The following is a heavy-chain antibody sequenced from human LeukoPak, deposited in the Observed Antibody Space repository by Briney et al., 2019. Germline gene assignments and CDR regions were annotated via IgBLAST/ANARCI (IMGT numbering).Heavy chain of an antibody. D-gene: IGHD6-19*01. CDR2: IKQDRSEK. CDR3: ARAGSGWSQEIYYYYMDV. J-gene: IGHJ6*03. CDR1: GFTFSSYW. Sequence: PGGSLRLSCAASGFTFSSYWMSRVRQAPGKGLEWVANIKQDRSEKYYVDSVKGRFTISRDNAKNSLYLQMNSLRAEDTAVYYCARAGSGWSQEIYYYYMDVWGKGTTVTVSS. V-gene: IGHV3-7*01.